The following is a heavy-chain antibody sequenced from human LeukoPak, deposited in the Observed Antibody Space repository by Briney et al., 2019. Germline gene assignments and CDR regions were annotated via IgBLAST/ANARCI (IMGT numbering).Heavy chain of an antibody. Sequence: GESLKLSCKGSGYSFTTYWIAWVRQMPGKGLEWMGIIYPADSDTKYSPSFQGQVTISADRSINTAYLQWSSLKASDTGIYYCARRGCGGSTCLDYWGQGTLVTVSS. D-gene: IGHD2-15*01. CDR3: ARRGCGGSTCLDY. CDR1: GYSFTTYW. CDR2: IYPADSDT. J-gene: IGHJ4*02. V-gene: IGHV5-51*01.